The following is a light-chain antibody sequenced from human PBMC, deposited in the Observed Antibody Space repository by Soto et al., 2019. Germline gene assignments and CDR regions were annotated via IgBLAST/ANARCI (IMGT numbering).Light chain of an antibody. CDR3: PSYVGNHIWV. Sequence: QSVLTQPPSASGSPGQSVTISCTGTSSDVGAYKYVSWYQQYPGKAPKLMIYEVTKRPSGVPDPFSGSKSGNTASLTVSGAQAEGGADYYFPSYVGNHIWVFGGGTKLTLL. CDR1: SSDVGAYKY. CDR2: EVT. J-gene: IGLJ3*02. V-gene: IGLV2-8*01.